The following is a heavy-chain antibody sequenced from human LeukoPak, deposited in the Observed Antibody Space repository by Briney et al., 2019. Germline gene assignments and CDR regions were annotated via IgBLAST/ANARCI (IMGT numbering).Heavy chain of an antibody. J-gene: IGHJ4*02. V-gene: IGHV4-34*01. CDR3: ARIRALAKWLVPRGFDY. CDR1: GGSFSGYY. Sequence: SETLSLTCAVYGGSFSGYYWSWIRQPPGKGLEWIGEINHSGSTNYNPSLKSRVTISVDTSKNQFSLKLSSVTAADTAVYYCARIRALAKWLVPRGFDYWGQGTLVTVSS. D-gene: IGHD6-19*01. CDR2: INHSGST.